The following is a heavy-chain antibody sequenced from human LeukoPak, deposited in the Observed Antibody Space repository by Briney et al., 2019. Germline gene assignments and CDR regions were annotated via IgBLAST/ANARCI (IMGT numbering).Heavy chain of an antibody. CDR2: ISSSSSYI. CDR1: GFTFSSYS. D-gene: IGHD3-22*01. V-gene: IGHV3-21*01. CDR3: ARVFDYYDSSGYDY. J-gene: IGHJ4*02. Sequence: PGGSLRLSCAASGFTFSSYSMNWVRQAPGKGLEWVSSISSSSSYIYYADSVKGRFTISRDNAKNSLYLQMNSLRAADTAVYYCARVFDYYDSSGYDYWGQGTLVTVSS.